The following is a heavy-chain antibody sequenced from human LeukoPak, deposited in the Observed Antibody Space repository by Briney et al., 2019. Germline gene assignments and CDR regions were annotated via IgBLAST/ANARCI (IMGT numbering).Heavy chain of an antibody. CDR1: GGSITSTNW. D-gene: IGHD2-8*01. Sequence: PSGTRSLTCGVSGGSITSTNWWSWVRQPPGQGLEWIGEVSLSGLTNYNPSLSSRVIMALDTSKNHLSLHLTSVTAADTAVYYCSIENGSFSPFGYWGQGYLVTVLS. CDR2: VSLSGLT. J-gene: IGHJ4*02. V-gene: IGHV4-4*02. CDR3: SIENGSFSPFGY.